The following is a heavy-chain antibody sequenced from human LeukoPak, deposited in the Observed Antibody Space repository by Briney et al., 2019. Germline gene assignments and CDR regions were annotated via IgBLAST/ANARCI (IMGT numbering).Heavy chain of an antibody. V-gene: IGHV3-74*01. CDR1: GFTLRAYR. J-gene: IGHJ4*02. CDR2: MNSDGSST. D-gene: IGHD6-13*01. Sequence: PGGSLRLSCAASGFTLRAYRVIGVRQGPGKGLVWVSGMNSDGSSTVYADSVKGRFTISRDNAKNTLYLQMNSLRAEDTAVYYCAKGGSSSWFDWGQGTLVTVSS. CDR3: AKGGSSSWFD.